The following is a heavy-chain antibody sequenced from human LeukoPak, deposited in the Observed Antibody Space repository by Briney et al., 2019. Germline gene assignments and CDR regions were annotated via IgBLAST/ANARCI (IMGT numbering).Heavy chain of an antibody. Sequence: SGGSLRLSCAASGFTFSSYSMSWVRQAPGKGLEWVSSISSSSSYIYNADSVKGRFTISRDNAKNSLYLEMNSLRAEDTAVFYCVREYCSGDRCYSSYYGMDVWGQGTTVTVSS. V-gene: IGHV3-21*01. CDR1: GFTFSSYS. CDR2: ISSSSSYI. D-gene: IGHD2-15*01. J-gene: IGHJ6*02. CDR3: VREYCSGDRCYSSYYGMDV.